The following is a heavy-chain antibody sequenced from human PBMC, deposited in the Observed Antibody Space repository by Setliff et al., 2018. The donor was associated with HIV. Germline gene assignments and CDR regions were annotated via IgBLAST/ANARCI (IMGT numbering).Heavy chain of an antibody. J-gene: IGHJ3*01. CDR2: IQSKIDGGTT. CDR3: AKPANGG. CDR1: GFSFTDAR. Sequence: PGGSLRLSCAASGFSFTDARMNWVRQAPGKGLEWVGRIQSKIDGGTTDYAAPVKGRFTISIDDSRQTLYLQMNSLRAEDTAVYYCAKPANGGWGQGTMVTVSS. V-gene: IGHV3-15*07.